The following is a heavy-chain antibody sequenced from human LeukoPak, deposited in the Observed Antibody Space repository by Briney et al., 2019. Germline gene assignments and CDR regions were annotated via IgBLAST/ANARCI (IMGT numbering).Heavy chain of an antibody. V-gene: IGHV3-23*01. Sequence: GGSLRLSCATSGFTLSSYAMSWVRQPPGKGLEWVSVISGNGRSTYYADSVKSRFTISRDNSKNTVYLQMNSLRAEDTATYYCAKEIGLAVYFDFWGQGTLVTVSS. D-gene: IGHD6-19*01. CDR2: ISGNGRST. J-gene: IGHJ4*02. CDR3: AKEIGLAVYFDF. CDR1: GFTLSSYA.